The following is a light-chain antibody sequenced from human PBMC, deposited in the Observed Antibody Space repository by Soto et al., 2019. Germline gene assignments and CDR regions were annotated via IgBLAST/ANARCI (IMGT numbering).Light chain of an antibody. CDR1: QNIRNW. J-gene: IGKJ4*01. CDR2: KAS. CDR3: QQFNGYPLT. V-gene: IGKV1-5*03. Sequence: DIQMTQSPSTLSGSVGDRVTITCRASQNIRNWLAWYQQKPGKAPKLLIYKASSLEVGVPSRFSGSGSEAVFTLTISSLQPDDSATYYCQQFNGYPLTFGGGTKVDIK.